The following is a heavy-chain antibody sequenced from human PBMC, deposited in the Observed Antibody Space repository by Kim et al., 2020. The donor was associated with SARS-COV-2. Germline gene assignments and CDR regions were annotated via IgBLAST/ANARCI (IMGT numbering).Heavy chain of an antibody. D-gene: IGHD1-26*01. CDR1: GYIFTDYY. J-gene: IGHJ3*02. Sequence: ASVKVSCAASGYIFTDYYMHWVRQAPGQGLEWMGWINPDSGDTDYAQKCQGRVTMTRDTSISAAYMDLSRLRSDDTAIYYCARVWHSGSYPPLDAFNIWG. V-gene: IGHV1-2*02. CDR3: ARVWHSGSYPPLDAFNI. CDR2: INPDSGDT.